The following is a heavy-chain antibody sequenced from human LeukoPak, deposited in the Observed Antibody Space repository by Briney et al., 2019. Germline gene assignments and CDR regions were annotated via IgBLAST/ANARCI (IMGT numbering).Heavy chain of an antibody. CDR1: GFTFSRYA. J-gene: IGHJ4*02. V-gene: IGHV3-21*05. CDR2: INTDSSDI. CDR3: ARDTFHPGLIDS. Sequence: NAGGSLRLSCAASGFTFSRYAMNWVRQAPGKGLEWVSYINTDSSDIHYADSVKGRFTISRDNARNTLYLQLSSLRAEDSAVYYCARDTFHPGLIDSWGQGTLVTVSS. D-gene: IGHD2-21*01.